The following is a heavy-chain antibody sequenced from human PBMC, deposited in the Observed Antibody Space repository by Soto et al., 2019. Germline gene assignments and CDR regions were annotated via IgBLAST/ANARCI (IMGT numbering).Heavy chain of an antibody. CDR2: IYSTGNT. J-gene: IGHJ4*02. CDR1: GGSINNYY. D-gene: IGHD6-13*01. CDR3: ARDRYSSNWYHFDS. V-gene: IGHV4-4*07. Sequence: SETLSLTCTVSGGSINNYYWSWIRQPAGKGLTWIGRIYSTGNTNYNPPLRSRVTMSVDPSKNQISLKLSSVTAADTAVYYCARDRYSSNWYHFDSWGQGTLVTVSS.